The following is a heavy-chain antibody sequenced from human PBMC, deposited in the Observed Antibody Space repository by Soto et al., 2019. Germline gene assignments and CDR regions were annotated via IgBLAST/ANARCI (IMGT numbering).Heavy chain of an antibody. Sequence: EVQLVESGGGLVKPGGSLRLSCAASGFTFSNAWMNWVRQAPGKGLEWVGSIKSKTDGGTTDYAAPVKGRFTISRDDSKNTLYLQMNSLKTEDTAVYYCTTDDYYDSSGYYLNWFDPWGQGTLVTVSS. CDR2: IKSKTDGGTT. CDR3: TTDDYYDSSGYYLNWFDP. J-gene: IGHJ5*02. CDR1: GFTFSNAW. D-gene: IGHD3-22*01. V-gene: IGHV3-15*07.